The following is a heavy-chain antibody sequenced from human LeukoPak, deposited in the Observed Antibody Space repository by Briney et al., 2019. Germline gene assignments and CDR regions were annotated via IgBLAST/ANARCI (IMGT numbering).Heavy chain of an antibody. J-gene: IGHJ4*02. D-gene: IGHD1-26*01. CDR2: ISSSSSYI. CDR1: GFTFSSYS. CDR3: AKDEYEVGYFDY. Sequence: GGSLRLSCAASGFTFSSYSMNWVRQAPGKGLEWVSSISSSSSYIYYADSVKGRFTISRDNAKNSLYLQMNSLRAEDTALYYCAKDEYEVGYFDYWGQGTLVTVSS. V-gene: IGHV3-21*04.